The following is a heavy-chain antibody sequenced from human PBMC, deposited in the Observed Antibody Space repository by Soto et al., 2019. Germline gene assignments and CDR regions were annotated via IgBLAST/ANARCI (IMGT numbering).Heavy chain of an antibody. V-gene: IGHV1-3*01. D-gene: IGHD3-16*01. CDR1: GYTFTSYA. Sequence: QVQLVQSGAEVKKPGASVKVSCKASGYTFTSYAMHWVRQAPGQRLEWMGWINAGNGNTKYSQKFLGRVTITRDTSASTAYMELSSLRSEDTAGYYFTRGYGGPIGWFDPWGQGTLVTVSP. CDR2: INAGNGNT. CDR3: TRGYGGPIGWFDP. J-gene: IGHJ5*02.